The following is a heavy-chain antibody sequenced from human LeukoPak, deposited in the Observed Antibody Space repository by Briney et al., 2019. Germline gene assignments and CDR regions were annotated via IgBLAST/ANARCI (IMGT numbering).Heavy chain of an antibody. V-gene: IGHV4-38-2*02. D-gene: IGHD3-22*01. CDR2: IYHSGST. J-gene: IGHJ3*02. CDR3: ARPLYYYDSSGRNDAFDI. Sequence: SETLSLTCTVSGYSISSGYYWGWIRQPPGKGLEWIGSIYHSGSTHYNPSLKSRVTISVDTSKNQFSLKLSSVTAADTAVYYCARPLYYYDSSGRNDAFDIWGQGTMVTVSS. CDR1: GYSISSGYY.